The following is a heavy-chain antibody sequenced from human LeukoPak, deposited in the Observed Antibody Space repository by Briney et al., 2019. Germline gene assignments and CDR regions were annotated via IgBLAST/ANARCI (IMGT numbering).Heavy chain of an antibody. J-gene: IGHJ3*02. D-gene: IGHD3-10*01. Sequence: GGSLRLSCAASGLTFSSYSINWVRQAPGKGLEWVSSISGSSRHIYYADSVKGRFTISRDNSKNTLYLQMNSLRAEDTAVYYCAKDAGGVAFDIWGQGTMVTVSS. V-gene: IGHV3-21*04. CDR1: GLTFSSYS. CDR2: ISGSSRHI. CDR3: AKDAGGVAFDI.